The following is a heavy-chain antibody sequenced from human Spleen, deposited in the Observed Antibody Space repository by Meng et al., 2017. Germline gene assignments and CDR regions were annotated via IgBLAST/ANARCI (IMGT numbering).Heavy chain of an antibody. CDR2: IYYTGST. V-gene: IGHV4-30-4*01. CDR1: GGSISSGDYY. CDR3: ARLIYSHGGFDS. D-gene: IGHD5-18*01. Sequence: QVQPQESGPGLVKPSQTLSLTCTVSGGSISSGDYYWSWIRQPPGRGLEWIGYIYYTGSTYYNPSLKSRVTISLDTSKNQFSLRLSSVTAADTAVYYCARLIYSHGGFDSWGQGTLVTVSS. J-gene: IGHJ4*02.